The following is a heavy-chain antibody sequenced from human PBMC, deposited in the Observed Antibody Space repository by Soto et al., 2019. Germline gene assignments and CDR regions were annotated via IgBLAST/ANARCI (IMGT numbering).Heavy chain of an antibody. CDR2: IYYTGST. Sequence: ALSLPCAFSCDSISSGAFYWSWIRQHPWKDLECIGNIYYTGSTSYNPSLKSRITISLDTSKNQFSLKLSSVTAADTAVYYCARVYGGVDVRSGILEXWGQGTWVTAS. V-gene: IGHV4-31*11. CDR3: ARVYGGVDVRSGILEX. D-gene: IGHD3-3*01. CDR1: CDSISSGAFY. J-gene: IGHJ4*02.